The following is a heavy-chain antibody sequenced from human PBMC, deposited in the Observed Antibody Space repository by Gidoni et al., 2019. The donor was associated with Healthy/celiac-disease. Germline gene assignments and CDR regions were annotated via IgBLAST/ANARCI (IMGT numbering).Heavy chain of an antibody. CDR1: GGSISRGGYY. D-gene: IGHD4-17*01. CDR2: IYYSGST. CDR3: ARVPHDYGDYPFDY. Sequence: QVQLQESGPGLVKPSQTLSLTCTVSGGSISRGGYYWSWIRQHPGKGLEWIGYIYYSGSTYYNPSLKSRVTISVDTSKNQFSLKLSSVTAADTAVYYCARVPHDYGDYPFDYWGQGTLVTVSS. J-gene: IGHJ4*02. V-gene: IGHV4-31*03.